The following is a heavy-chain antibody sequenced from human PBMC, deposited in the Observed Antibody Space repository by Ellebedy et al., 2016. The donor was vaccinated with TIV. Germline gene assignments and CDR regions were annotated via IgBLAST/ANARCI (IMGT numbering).Heavy chain of an antibody. J-gene: IGHJ4*02. CDR2: ITGSGAST. D-gene: IGHD3-3*01. CDR1: GVTFSNYA. CDR3: AKGDFGDWGY. Sequence: PGGSLRLACAASGVTFSNYAMSWVRQAPVKGLEWVSAITGSGASTYYAESVKGRFTISRDNSKNTLYLQMNSLRVEDPAVYYCAKGDFGDWGYWGQGALVTVSS. V-gene: IGHV3-23*01.